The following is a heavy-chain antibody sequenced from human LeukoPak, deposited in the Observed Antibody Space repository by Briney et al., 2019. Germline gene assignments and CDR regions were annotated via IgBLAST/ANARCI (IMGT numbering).Heavy chain of an antibody. Sequence: ASVKVSCKASGGTFSSYAISWVRQATGQGLEWMGWMNPNSGNTGYAQKFQGRVTMTRNTSISTAYMELSSLRSEDTAVYYCAIEIAAAGKRGVEIDAFDIWGQGTMVTVSS. CDR2: MNPNSGNT. CDR3: AIEIAAAGKRGVEIDAFDI. J-gene: IGHJ3*02. V-gene: IGHV1-8*02. CDR1: GGTFSSYA. D-gene: IGHD6-13*01.